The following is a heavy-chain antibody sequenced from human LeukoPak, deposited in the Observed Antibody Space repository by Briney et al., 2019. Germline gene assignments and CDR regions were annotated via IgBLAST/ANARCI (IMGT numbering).Heavy chain of an antibody. J-gene: IGHJ4*02. CDR1: GGSISSGSYY. Sequence: PSETLSLTCTVSGGSISSGSYYWSWIRQPAGKGLEWIGRIYTSGSTNYNPSLKSRVTISVDTSKNQFSLKLSSVTAADTAVYYCARGFGGYCSSTSCYLGYWGQGTLVTVSS. CDR2: IYTSGST. D-gene: IGHD2-2*01. V-gene: IGHV4-61*02. CDR3: ARGFGGYCSSTSCYLGY.